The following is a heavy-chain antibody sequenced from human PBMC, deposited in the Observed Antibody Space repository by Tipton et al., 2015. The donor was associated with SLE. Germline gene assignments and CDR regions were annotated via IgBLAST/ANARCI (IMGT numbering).Heavy chain of an antibody. CDR3: GRAKIGMGYVFDI. CDR2: IYYSGRT. V-gene: IGHV4-59*01. D-gene: IGHD2-15*01. Sequence: TLSLTCTVSGGSLRSYYWSWIRQSPGKGLEWIGNIYYSGRTNSTDYNPSLKSRVTISVDTSKNQFSLKLNSVTAADTALYYCGRAKIGMGYVFDIWGQGTMVTVS. CDR1: GGSLRSYY. J-gene: IGHJ3*02.